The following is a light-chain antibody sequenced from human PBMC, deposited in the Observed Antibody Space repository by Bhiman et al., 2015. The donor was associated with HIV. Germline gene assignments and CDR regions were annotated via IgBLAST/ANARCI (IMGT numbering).Light chain of an antibody. CDR2: DVT. CDR1: GSDVGGYNH. J-gene: IGLJ1*01. Sequence: QSALTQPASVSGSPGQSITISCTGTGSDVGGYNHVSWYQQHPGKAPKLIIYDVTERPSGVSNRFSGSKSGNTASLTISGLQAEDEADYYCSSLTSSLTYVFGTGTNVTVL. CDR3: SSLTSSLTYV. V-gene: IGLV2-14*03.